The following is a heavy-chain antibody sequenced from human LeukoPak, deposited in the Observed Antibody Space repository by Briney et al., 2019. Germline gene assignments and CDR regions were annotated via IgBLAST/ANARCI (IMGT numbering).Heavy chain of an antibody. V-gene: IGHV1-69*13. J-gene: IGHJ6*02. Sequence: GASVKVSCKASGGTFSIYAISLVRQAPGQGLEWMGGIITIFGTANYAQKFQGRVTITADESTSTAYMELSSLRSEDTAVYYCARGYCSGGSCSYYYGMDVWGQGTTVTVSS. CDR3: ARGYCSGGSCSYYYGMDV. D-gene: IGHD2-15*01. CDR2: IITIFGTA. CDR1: GGTFSIYA.